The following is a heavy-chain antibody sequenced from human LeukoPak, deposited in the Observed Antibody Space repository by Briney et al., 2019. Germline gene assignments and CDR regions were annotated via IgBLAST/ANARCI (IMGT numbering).Heavy chain of an antibody. V-gene: IGHV4-59*01. CDR1: GDSISSYH. Sequence: SETLSLTCTVSGDSISSYHWSWIRQSPGKGLEWIGYISYSGSTNYNPSLKSRVTISVDTSKNQFSLQLSSVTAADTAVYHCARVGRGDHTWGSYYFDHWGQGTLVTVSS. CDR2: ISYSGST. J-gene: IGHJ4*02. CDR3: ARVGRGDHTWGSYYFDH. D-gene: IGHD3-16*01.